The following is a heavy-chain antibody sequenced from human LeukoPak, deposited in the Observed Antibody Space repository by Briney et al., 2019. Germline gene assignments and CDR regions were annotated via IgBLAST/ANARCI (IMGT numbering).Heavy chain of an antibody. V-gene: IGHV3-66*01. CDR3: ARDPESRGYSYQRGYYFDY. J-gene: IGHJ4*02. Sequence: GGSLRLSCAASGFTVSSNYMNWVRQAPGKGLEWVSVIYSATSAYYADSVKGRFTISRDNSKNTLYLQMNSLRAEDTAVYYRARDPESRGYSYQRGYYFDYWGQGTLVTVSS. D-gene: IGHD5-18*01. CDR1: GFTVSSNY. CDR2: IYSATSA.